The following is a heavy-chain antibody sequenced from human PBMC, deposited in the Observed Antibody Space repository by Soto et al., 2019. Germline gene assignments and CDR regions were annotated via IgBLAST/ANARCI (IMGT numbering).Heavy chain of an antibody. Sequence: SETLSLTCTVSGGSISSGDYYWSWIRQPPGKGLEWIGYIYYSGSTYYNPSLKSRVTISVDTSKNQFSLKLSSVTAADTAVYYCARAVVIQYYFDYWGQGTLVTVYS. CDR3: ARAVVIQYYFDY. J-gene: IGHJ4*02. CDR2: IYYSGST. D-gene: IGHD2-21*01. V-gene: IGHV4-30-4*01. CDR1: GGSISSGDYY.